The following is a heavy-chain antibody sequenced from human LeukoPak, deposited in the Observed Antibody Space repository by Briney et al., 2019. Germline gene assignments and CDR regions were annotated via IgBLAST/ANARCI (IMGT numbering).Heavy chain of an antibody. CDR2: MNPNSGNT. V-gene: IGHV1-8*01. D-gene: IGHD2-8*02. J-gene: IGHJ5*02. CDR3: ARVLNNWFDP. CDR1: GYTFTSYD. Sequence: ASVKVSCKASGYTFTSYDINWVRQATGQGLEWMGWMNPNSGNTGYAQKFQGRVTITADESTSTAYMELSSLRSEDTAVYYCARVLNNWFDPWGQGTLVTVSS.